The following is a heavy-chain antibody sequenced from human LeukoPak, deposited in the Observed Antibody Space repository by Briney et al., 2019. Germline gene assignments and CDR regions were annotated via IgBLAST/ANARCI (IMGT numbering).Heavy chain of an antibody. CDR2: IYYSGST. CDR1: GGSISSYY. D-gene: IGHD3-3*01. CDR3: ARGFGVVSYSDY. V-gene: IGHV4-59*12. J-gene: IGHJ4*02. Sequence: SETLSLTCTVSGGSISSYYWSWIRQPPGKGLEWIGYIYYSGSTNYNPSLKSRVTISVDTSKNQFSLKLSSVTAADTAVYYCARGFGVVSYSDYWGQGTLVTVSS.